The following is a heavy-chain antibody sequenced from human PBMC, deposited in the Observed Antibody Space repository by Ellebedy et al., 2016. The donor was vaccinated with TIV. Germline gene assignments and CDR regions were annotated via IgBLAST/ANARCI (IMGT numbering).Heavy chain of an antibody. Sequence: MPSETLSLTCTVSGGSISNNNFHWGWIRQSPWKGLEWIGIIHYDGTTHYNPSLKSRVTISADTSKNQFSLKLSSVTAADTAVYYCVSYNGGTGSFDYWGQGTLVTVSS. CDR1: GGSISNNNFH. CDR3: VSYNGGTGSFDY. D-gene: IGHD2-8*01. CDR2: IHYDGTT. J-gene: IGHJ4*02. V-gene: IGHV4-39*01.